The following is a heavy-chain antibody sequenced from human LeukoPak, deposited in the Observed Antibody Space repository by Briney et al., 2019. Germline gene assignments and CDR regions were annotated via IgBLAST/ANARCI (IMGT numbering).Heavy chain of an antibody. D-gene: IGHD3-10*01. Sequence: PSETLSLTCTVSGGSISSYYWSWIRQPPGKGLEWIGYIYYSGSTNYNPSLKSRVTISVDTSKNQFSLKLSSVTAADTAVYYGARGYYYGSGSYPWFDPWGQGTLVTVSS. CDR2: IYYSGST. CDR1: GGSISSYY. CDR3: ARGYYYGSGSYPWFDP. V-gene: IGHV4-59*08. J-gene: IGHJ5*02.